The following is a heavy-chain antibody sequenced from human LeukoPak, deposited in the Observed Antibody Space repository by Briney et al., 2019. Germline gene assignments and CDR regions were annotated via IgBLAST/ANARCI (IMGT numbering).Heavy chain of an antibody. Sequence: TGGSLRLSCAASGFTFSSYWMSWVRQAPGKGLEWVANIKQDGSEKYYVDSVKGRFTISRDNAKNSLHLQMNSLRAEDTAVYYCARDRYYYDSSGFPYWGQGTMVIVSS. V-gene: IGHV3-7*01. D-gene: IGHD3-22*01. CDR3: ARDRYYYDSSGFPY. J-gene: IGHJ3*01. CDR2: IKQDGSEK. CDR1: GFTFSSYW.